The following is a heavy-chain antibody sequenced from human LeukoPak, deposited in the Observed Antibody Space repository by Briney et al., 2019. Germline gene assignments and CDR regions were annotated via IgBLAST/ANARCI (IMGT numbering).Heavy chain of an antibody. CDR3: ARDKGRPYNWNYALDY. V-gene: IGHV3-30-3*01. D-gene: IGHD1-7*01. CDR1: GFTFSGYA. CDR2: ISYDGSNK. J-gene: IGHJ4*02. Sequence: PGGSLRLSCAASGFTFSGYAMHWVRQALGKGLEWVAVISYDGSNKYYADSVKGRFTISRDNSKNTLYLQMNSLRAEDTAVYYCARDKGRPYNWNYALDYWGQGTLVTVSS.